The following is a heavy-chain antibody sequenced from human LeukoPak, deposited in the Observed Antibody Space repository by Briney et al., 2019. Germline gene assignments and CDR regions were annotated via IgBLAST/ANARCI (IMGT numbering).Heavy chain of an antibody. CDR2: IKQDGSEK. J-gene: IGHJ4*02. D-gene: IGHD3-22*01. CDR1: GFTFSSYW. V-gene: IGHV3-7*01. Sequence: GGSLRFSCAASGFTFSSYWMSWVRQAPGKGLEWVANIKQDGSEKYYVDSVKGRFTISRDNAKNSLYLQMNSLRAEDTAVYYCARVASKDYYDSSGYYYYWGQGTLVTVSS. CDR3: ARVASKDYYDSSGYYYY.